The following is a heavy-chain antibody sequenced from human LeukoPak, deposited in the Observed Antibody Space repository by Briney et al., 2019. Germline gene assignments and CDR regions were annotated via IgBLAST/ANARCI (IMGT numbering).Heavy chain of an antibody. J-gene: IGHJ3*02. CDR2: IYSGGST. V-gene: IGHV3-53*01. D-gene: IGHD3-9*01. CDR3: ARVKNYDILTGYYGDIGAFDI. CDR1: GFTVSSNY. Sequence: GGSLRLSCAASGFTVSSNYMSWVRQAPGKGLEWVSVIYSGGSTYYADSVKGRFTISRDNSKNTLYLQMNSLRAEDTAVYYCARVKNYDILTGYYGDIGAFDIWGQGTMVTVSS.